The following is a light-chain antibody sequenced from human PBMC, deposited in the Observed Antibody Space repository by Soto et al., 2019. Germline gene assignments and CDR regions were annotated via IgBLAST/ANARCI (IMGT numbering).Light chain of an antibody. V-gene: IGKV3-15*01. Sequence: EIVMTQSPATLSVSPGERATLSCRASQSVSSNLAWYQQKAGQAPRLLIYGASTRATGIPARFGGSGSGTEFTLTISSLQSEDSAVYYCQQYNDWPRTFGQGTNVEIK. CDR2: GAS. CDR3: QQYNDWPRT. J-gene: IGKJ1*01. CDR1: QSVSSN.